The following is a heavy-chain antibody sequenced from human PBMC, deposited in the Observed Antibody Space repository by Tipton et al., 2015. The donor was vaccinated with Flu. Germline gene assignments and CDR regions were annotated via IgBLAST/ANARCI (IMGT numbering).Heavy chain of an antibody. CDR3: ARGPLPDSNWYNGMDV. CDR1: GFTFSSYD. J-gene: IGHJ6*02. V-gene: IGHV3-13*01. CDR2: IDSAGDT. D-gene: IGHD6-13*01. Sequence: SLRLSCAASGFTFSSYDMHWVRQATGEGLQWVSAIDSAGDTYYLDSVKGRFTISRDNAKNSLYLRMNSLRAGDTAVYFCARGPLPDSNWYNGMDVWGQGP.